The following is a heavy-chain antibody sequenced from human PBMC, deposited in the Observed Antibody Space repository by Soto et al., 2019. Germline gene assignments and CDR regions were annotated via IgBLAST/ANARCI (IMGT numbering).Heavy chain of an antibody. CDR2: ISAYNGNT. Sequence: QVPLVQSGAEVKKPGASVKVSCKASGYTFTSYGISWVRQAPGQGLEWMGWISAYNGNTNYAQKLQGRANMTTDTYKSTAYMELKSLRSDETAVYYCARGQYGSSLRDYGMDVWGQGTTVTVSS. D-gene: IGHD6-6*01. CDR3: ARGQYGSSLRDYGMDV. J-gene: IGHJ6*02. CDR1: GYTFTSYG. V-gene: IGHV1-18*01.